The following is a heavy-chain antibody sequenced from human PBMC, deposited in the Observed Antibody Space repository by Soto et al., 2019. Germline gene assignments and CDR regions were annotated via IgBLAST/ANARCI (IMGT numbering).Heavy chain of an antibody. D-gene: IGHD3-10*01. V-gene: IGHV3-23*01. Sequence: EVQLLESGGGLVQPGGSLRLSCEASGFTFNIFGLNWVRQAPGKGLEWVSAISGSVASTYYADSVKGRFSISRDNSKNTLFLHMTSLRTEDTAIYYCAKGDRGYRLGELWPPDYGIDIWGQGTMVTVSS. CDR3: AKGDRGYRLGELWPPDYGIDI. CDR1: GFTFNIFG. CDR2: ISGSVAST. J-gene: IGHJ3*02.